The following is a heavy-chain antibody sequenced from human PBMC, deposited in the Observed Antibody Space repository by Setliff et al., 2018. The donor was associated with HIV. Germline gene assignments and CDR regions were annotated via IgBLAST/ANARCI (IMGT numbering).Heavy chain of an antibody. V-gene: IGHV3-48*01. CDR1: GFTFTSFW. CDR3: ARDLGAVSLPVD. CDR2: ISSSSSTI. J-gene: IGHJ4*02. Sequence: HPGGSLRLSCAASGFTFTSFWMNWVRQAPGKGLEWVSYISSSSSTIYYSDSVKGRFTISRDNAKNSLYLQMNSLRAEDTAVYYCARDLGAVSLPVDWGQGTLVTVSS. D-gene: IGHD6-19*01.